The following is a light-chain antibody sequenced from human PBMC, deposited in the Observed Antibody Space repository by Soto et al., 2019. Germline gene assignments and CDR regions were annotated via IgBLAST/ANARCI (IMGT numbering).Light chain of an antibody. Sequence: QSALTQPASVSGSPGQSITISCTGTSSDVGSYNLVSWYQQHPGKAPKPMIYEGSKRPSGVSNRFSGSKSGNTASLTISGLQAEYEADYYCCSYAGSSTDVVFGGGTKLTVL. CDR1: SSDVGSYNL. CDR2: EGS. V-gene: IGLV2-23*01. CDR3: CSYAGSSTDVV. J-gene: IGLJ2*01.